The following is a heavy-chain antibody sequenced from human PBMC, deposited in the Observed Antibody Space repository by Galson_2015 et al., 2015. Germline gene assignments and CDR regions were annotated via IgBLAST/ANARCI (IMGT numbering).Heavy chain of an antibody. J-gene: IGHJ4*02. V-gene: IGHV3-23*01. CDR3: AKVDRIVVVPAASDHY. D-gene: IGHD2-2*01. CDR1: GFTFSSYA. Sequence: SLRLSCAASGFTFSSYAMSWVRQAPGKGLEWVSAISGSGGSTYYADSVKGRFTISRDNSKNTLYLQMNSLRAEDTAVYYCAKVDRIVVVPAASDHYWGQGTLVTVSS. CDR2: ISGSGGST.